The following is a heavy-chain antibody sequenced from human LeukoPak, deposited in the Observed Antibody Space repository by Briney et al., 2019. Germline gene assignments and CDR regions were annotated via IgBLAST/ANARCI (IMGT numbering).Heavy chain of an antibody. Sequence: GGSLRLSCTASGFSFRTYNLHWVRQAPGKGLEWVAVISYNGGYIHYEDSVKGRFTISRDDSKNTLSLQMSGLRAEDTAVYYCARSTTVTKNFDYWGQGTLVTVSS. D-gene: IGHD4-17*01. CDR1: GFSFRTYN. CDR2: ISYNGGYI. J-gene: IGHJ4*02. V-gene: IGHV3-33*01. CDR3: ARSTTVTKNFDY.